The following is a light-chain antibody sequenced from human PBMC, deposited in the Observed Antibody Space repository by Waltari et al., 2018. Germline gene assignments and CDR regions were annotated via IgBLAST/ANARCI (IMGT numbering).Light chain of an antibody. CDR2: ATS. CDR3: QQSYSAPKT. Sequence: DIQMTQSPSSLSASIGDRVTITCLASQCSSNYLNWYQQKPGKAPKILIYATSRLEGGAPSRFSGSGSGTDFTLTISSLQLEDFATYYCQQSYSAPKTFGQGTRVEIK. V-gene: IGKV1-39*01. CDR1: QCSSNY. J-gene: IGKJ1*01.